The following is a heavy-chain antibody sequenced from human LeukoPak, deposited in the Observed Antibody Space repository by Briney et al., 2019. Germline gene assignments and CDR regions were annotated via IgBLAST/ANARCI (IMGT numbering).Heavy chain of an antibody. CDR1: GLTFSDYY. V-gene: IGHV3-11*01. J-gene: IGHJ6*02. D-gene: IGHD2/OR15-2a*01. Sequence: GGSLRLSCAASGLTFSDYYMTWIRQAPGKGLEWVSFISSSGDSLYYADSVRGRFTISRDNAKNSLFLQMDSLRAEDTAVYYCAREIVILPDYFYYGLDVWGQGTTVIVSS. CDR3: AREIVILPDYFYYGLDV. CDR2: ISSSGDSL.